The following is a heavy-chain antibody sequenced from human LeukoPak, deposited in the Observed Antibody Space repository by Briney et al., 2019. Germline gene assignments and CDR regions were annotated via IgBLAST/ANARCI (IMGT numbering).Heavy chain of an antibody. CDR1: GFAFSDYP. D-gene: IGHD4-17*01. CDR2: ISASGLST. J-gene: IGHJ4*02. V-gene: IGHV3-23*01. CDR3: AKEDSDPYGDLPLDY. Sequence: GRSLRLSCAASGFAFSDYPMSWVRQAPGKGLEWVSAISASGLSTYYADSVRGRFTISRDNSKNTLYLQMNSLRAEDTAVYYCAKEDSDPYGDLPLDYWGQGTLVTVSS.